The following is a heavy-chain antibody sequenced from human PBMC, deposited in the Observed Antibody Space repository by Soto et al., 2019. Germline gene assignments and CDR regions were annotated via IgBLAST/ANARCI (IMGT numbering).Heavy chain of an antibody. Sequence: DVQLVQSGGEVKEPGESLKISCKCSGNSFSNYWIGWVRQMPGKGLEWMGIVYPAASSTIYSPSFQGQVTISVDKSINTIYLQWNSLKASDSAMYYCASRLWPDPWFDPWGQGTLVTVSS. CDR1: GNSFSNYW. V-gene: IGHV5-51*01. CDR3: ASRLWPDPWFDP. D-gene: IGHD2-21*01. J-gene: IGHJ5*02. CDR2: VYPAASST.